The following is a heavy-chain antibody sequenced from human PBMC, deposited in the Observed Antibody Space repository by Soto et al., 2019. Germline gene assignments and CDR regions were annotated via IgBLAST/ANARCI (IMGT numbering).Heavy chain of an antibody. Sequence: EVQLVESGGDLVQPGGSLRLSCVASGFALSSFWMTWVRQAPGKGLEWVAKIKGDGSEQNYVDSVRGRFTISRDNAKNSVYLQMNSLRVDDTAVYYCTRTQVKADYWGQGTLVTVSS. CDR2: IKGDGSEQ. V-gene: IGHV3-7*01. J-gene: IGHJ4*02. CDR1: GFALSSFW. D-gene: IGHD3-22*01. CDR3: TRTQVKADY.